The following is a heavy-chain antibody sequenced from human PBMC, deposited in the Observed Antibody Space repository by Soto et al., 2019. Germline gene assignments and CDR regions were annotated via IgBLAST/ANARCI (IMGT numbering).Heavy chain of an antibody. CDR3: AREGDSSGYYRGESGMDV. V-gene: IGHV1-18*04. CDR2: ISAYNGNT. D-gene: IGHD3-22*01. J-gene: IGHJ6*02. Sequence: APVKVSCKASGFTLTSYGISWGRQAPGQRLEWMGWISAYNGNTNYAQKLQGRVTMTTDTSTSTAYMELRSLRSDDTAVYYCAREGDSSGYYRGESGMDVWGQGTTVTVSS. CDR1: GFTLTSYG.